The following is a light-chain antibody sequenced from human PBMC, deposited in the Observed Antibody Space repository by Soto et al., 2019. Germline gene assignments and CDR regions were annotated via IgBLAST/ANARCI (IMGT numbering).Light chain of an antibody. Sequence: EIVLTQSPGTLSLSPGERATLPCRASQSVSSSYLAWYQQKPGQAPRLLIYGASSRATGIPDRFSGSGSGTDFTLTISRLEPEDFATYYCQQSYNTPRTFGQGTKVDIK. V-gene: IGKV3-20*01. CDR3: QQSYNTPRT. CDR2: GAS. J-gene: IGKJ1*01. CDR1: QSVSSSY.